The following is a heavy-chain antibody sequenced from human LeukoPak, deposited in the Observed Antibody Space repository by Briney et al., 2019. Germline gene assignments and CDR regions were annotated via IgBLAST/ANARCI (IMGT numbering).Heavy chain of an antibody. Sequence: GASVKVSCKGYGYTFINHDIDWVRQAARQGLEWMGWMNSNSGNTGYAQKFQGRVTFTRDTSISTAYMELYSLTSDDTAVYYCARGSGSHGRDCDPWGQGTLVTVSS. CDR1: GYTFINHD. J-gene: IGHJ5*02. CDR2: MNSNSGNT. V-gene: IGHV1-8*03. CDR3: ARGSGSHGRDCDP. D-gene: IGHD2-21*02.